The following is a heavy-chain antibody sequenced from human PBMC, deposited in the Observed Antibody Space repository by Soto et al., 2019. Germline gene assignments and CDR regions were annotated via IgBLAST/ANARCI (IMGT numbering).Heavy chain of an antibody. CDR2: ISSSSSYI. Sequence: WGVLRLSCAASGSTFSSYSMNWVRQAPGKGLEWVSSISSSSSYIYYADSVKGRFTISRDNAKNSLYLQMNSLRAEDTAVYYCARDPGADVLRFLEWLTDYYGMDVWGQGTTVTVSS. D-gene: IGHD3-3*01. CDR3: ARDPGADVLRFLEWLTDYYGMDV. V-gene: IGHV3-21*01. J-gene: IGHJ6*02. CDR1: GSTFSSYS.